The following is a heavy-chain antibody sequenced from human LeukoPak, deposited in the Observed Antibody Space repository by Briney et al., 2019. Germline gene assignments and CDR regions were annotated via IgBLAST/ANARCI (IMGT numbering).Heavy chain of an antibody. CDR2: MNGDGSTT. J-gene: IGHJ4*02. D-gene: IGHD4-17*01. CDR1: GFTFSKYW. Sequence: PGGSLRLSCAASGFTFSKYWMHWVRQPPGKGLTWVARMNGDGSTTNYADSVKGRFIISRDNAKNTLSLQMNSLRAEDTAVYYCAKNPTTVTTRYFDYWGQGTLVTVSS. CDR3: AKNPTTVTTRYFDY. V-gene: IGHV3-74*01.